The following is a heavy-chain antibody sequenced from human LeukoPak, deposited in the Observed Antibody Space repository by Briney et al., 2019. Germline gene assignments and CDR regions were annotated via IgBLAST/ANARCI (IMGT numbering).Heavy chain of an antibody. V-gene: IGHV4-59*01. J-gene: IGHJ4*02. CDR3: ARGGYCGGGSCYYDY. D-gene: IGHD2-15*01. CDR1: GGSISGYF. CDR2: IYYSGST. Sequence: SETLSLTCTVSGGSISGYFWTWLRQPPGKGLEWIGYIYYSGSTNYNPSLKSRVTISVGTSKSQFSLKLSSVTTADTAVYYCARGGYCGGGSCYYDYWGQGTLVTVSS.